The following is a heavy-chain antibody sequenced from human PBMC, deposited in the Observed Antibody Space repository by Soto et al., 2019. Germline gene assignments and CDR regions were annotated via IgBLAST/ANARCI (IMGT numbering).Heavy chain of an antibody. V-gene: IGHV2-5*02. Sequence: QITLKESGPTLVKPTQTLTLTCTFSGFSLTTRGVGVGWIRQPPGKALECLALIYWDDDKRYSPSLQSRLSITKDTSKNQVVLTMTNVDPVDTATYYCAHXPXXXQYDWFDPWGQGTLVSVSS. CDR2: IYWDDDK. J-gene: IGHJ5*02. CDR3: AHXPXXXQYDWFDP. CDR1: GFSLTTRGVG.